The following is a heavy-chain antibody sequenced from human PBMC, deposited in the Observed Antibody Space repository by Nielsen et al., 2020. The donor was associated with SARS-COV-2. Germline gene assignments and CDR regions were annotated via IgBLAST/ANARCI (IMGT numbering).Heavy chain of an antibody. CDR2: INPSDGRT. CDR3: ATSWYHYPTSGWTPHVVH. CDR1: GYTFNKDF. V-gene: IGHV1-46*02. J-gene: IGHJ4*02. D-gene: IGHD3-10*01. Sequence: ASVKVSCKASGYTFNKDFVHWVRQAPGQGLEWTERINPSDGRTTSAEKFQGRVTMTRDTSSSTVYMELSSLRSDDTAVYYCATSWYHYPTSGWTPHVVHWGQGTLVTVSS.